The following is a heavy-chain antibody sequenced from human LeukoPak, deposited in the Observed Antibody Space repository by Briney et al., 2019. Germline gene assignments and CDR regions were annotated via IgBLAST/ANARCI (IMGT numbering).Heavy chain of an antibody. J-gene: IGHJ4*02. CDR1: GGTFSSYT. Sequence: GASVKVSCKASGGTFSSYTISWVRQAPGQGLEWMGRIIPILGIANHAQKFQGRVTITADKSTSTAYMELSSLRSEDTAVYYCARHRLGGSYFDYWGQGTLVTVSS. D-gene: IGHD1-26*01. CDR3: ARHRLGGSYFDY. V-gene: IGHV1-69*02. CDR2: IIPILGIA.